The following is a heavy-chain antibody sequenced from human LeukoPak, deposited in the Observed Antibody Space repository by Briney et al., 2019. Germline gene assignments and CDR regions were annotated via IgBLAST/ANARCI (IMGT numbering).Heavy chain of an antibody. J-gene: IGHJ4*02. CDR1: GGSFSGYY. CDR3: ARAPSGTVTTGAPDY. CDR2: INHSGST. Sequence: ASETLSLTCAVYGGSFSGYYWSWIRQPPGKGLEWIGEINHSGSTYYNPSLKSRVTISVDSSKNQFSLKLSSVTAADTAVYYCARAPSGTVTTGAPDYWGQGTLVTVSS. V-gene: IGHV4-34*01. D-gene: IGHD4-17*01.